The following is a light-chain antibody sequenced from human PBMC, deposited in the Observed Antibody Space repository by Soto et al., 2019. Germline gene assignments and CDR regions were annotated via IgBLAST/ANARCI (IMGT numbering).Light chain of an antibody. CDR2: GAS. CDR3: QQYNNWPIT. CDR1: QNVNTN. J-gene: IGKJ5*01. Sequence: EVVLTQSPATLSVSPGERAIVSCRASQNVNTNLAWYQQKPGQVPRLLIYGASTGATDIPARFSGSGSGTEFTLTITSLQSEEFAVYYCQQYNNWPITFGQGTRLEIK. V-gene: IGKV3-15*01.